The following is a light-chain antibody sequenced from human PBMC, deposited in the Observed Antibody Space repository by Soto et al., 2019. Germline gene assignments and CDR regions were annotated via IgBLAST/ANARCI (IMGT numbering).Light chain of an antibody. CDR2: EVS. V-gene: IGLV2-14*01. CDR1: SSDVGGYNY. Sequence: QSALTQPASVSGSPGQSITISCPGTSSDVGGYNYVSWYQQHPGKAPKLMIYEVSNRPSGVSNRFSGSKSGNTASLTISGLQAEDEADYYCSSYTGSSTLVFGGGTKLTVL. CDR3: SSYTGSSTLV. J-gene: IGLJ2*01.